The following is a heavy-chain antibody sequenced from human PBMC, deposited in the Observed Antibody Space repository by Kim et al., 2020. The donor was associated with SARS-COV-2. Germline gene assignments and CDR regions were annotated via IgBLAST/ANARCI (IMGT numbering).Heavy chain of an antibody. CDR3: ARQSGFYDSSGASFDY. Sequence: SRKSRVTIAVDTSKHQFSRKLSSVTAADTAVYYCARQSGFYDSSGASFDYWGQGTLVTVSS. J-gene: IGHJ4*02. D-gene: IGHD3-22*01. V-gene: IGHV4-39*01.